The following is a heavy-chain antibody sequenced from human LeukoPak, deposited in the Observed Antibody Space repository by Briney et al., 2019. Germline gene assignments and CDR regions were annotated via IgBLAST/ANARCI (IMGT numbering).Heavy chain of an antibody. J-gene: IGHJ4*02. V-gene: IGHV4-34*01. D-gene: IGHD4-17*01. CDR2: INHSGST. CDR3: ASKEGATVTTY. Sequence: SETLSLTCAVYGGSFSGYYWSWIRQPPGKGLEWIGEINHSGSTNYNPSLKSRVTISVDTSKNQFSLKLGSVTAADTAVYYCASKEGATVTTYWGQGTLVTVSS. CDR1: GGSFSGYY.